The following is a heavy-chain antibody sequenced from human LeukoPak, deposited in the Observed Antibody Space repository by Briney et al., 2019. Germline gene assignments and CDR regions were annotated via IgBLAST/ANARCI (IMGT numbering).Heavy chain of an antibody. J-gene: IGHJ4*02. Sequence: GGSLRLSCAASGFTFSSYSMNWFRQAPGKGLEWVSYISSSSSTIYYADSVKGRFTISRDNAKNSLYLQMNSLRAEDTAVYYCAREQYYDFWSGPPHFFDYWGQGTLVTVSS. V-gene: IGHV3-48*04. CDR2: ISSSSSTI. D-gene: IGHD3-3*01. CDR1: GFTFSSYS. CDR3: AREQYYDFWSGPPHFFDY.